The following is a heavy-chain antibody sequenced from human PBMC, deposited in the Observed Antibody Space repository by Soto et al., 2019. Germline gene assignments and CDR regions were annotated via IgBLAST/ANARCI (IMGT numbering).Heavy chain of an antibody. J-gene: IGHJ5*01. V-gene: IGHV1-2*02. CDR3: ARDLGGYDLYGPDS. D-gene: IGHD5-12*01. Sequence: QVHLVQSGAEVQKPGASVKVSYKASGYTFTDSFIHWFRQAPGQGLEWMGWTNPNSGATDYAQKFLGRVTMTRDTSISTAYMELSRLKSDDTAVYYCARDLGGYDLYGPDSWGQGTLVTVSS. CDR1: GYTFTDSF. CDR2: TNPNSGAT.